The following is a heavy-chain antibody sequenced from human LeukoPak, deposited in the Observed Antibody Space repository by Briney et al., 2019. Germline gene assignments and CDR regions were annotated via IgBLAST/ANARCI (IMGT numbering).Heavy chain of an antibody. Sequence: SETLSLTCTVSSGSISSYYWSWIRQPLGEGLERIGYICYSGRTTYNPSLRGRVTISVDTSKNQFSLKVNSVTAADTAVYYCARHGGTPAINDAFDFWGQGTMVTVSS. J-gene: IGHJ3*01. CDR1: SGSISSYY. CDR3: ARHGGTPAINDAFDF. V-gene: IGHV4-59*08. D-gene: IGHD1-1*01. CDR2: ICYSGRT.